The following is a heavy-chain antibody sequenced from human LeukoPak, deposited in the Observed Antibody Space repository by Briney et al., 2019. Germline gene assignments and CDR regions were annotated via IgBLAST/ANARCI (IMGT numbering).Heavy chain of an antibody. D-gene: IGHD6-6*01. Sequence: PSETLSLTCTVSGGSISTSSYYWGWIRQPPGKGLEWIGSIYYSGSTYYNPSLKSRVTISVDTSKNQFSLKLRSVTAADTAVYYCARGPIEYSSSSWFDPWGQGTLVTVSS. CDR2: IYYSGST. V-gene: IGHV4-39*07. CDR1: GGSISTSSYY. J-gene: IGHJ5*02. CDR3: ARGPIEYSSSSWFDP.